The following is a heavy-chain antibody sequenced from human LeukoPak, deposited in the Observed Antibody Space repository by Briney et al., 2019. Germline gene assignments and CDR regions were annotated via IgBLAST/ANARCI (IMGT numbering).Heavy chain of an antibody. Sequence: GASVKVSCKASGYIFTGYYMHWVRQAPGQGLEWTGIINPSGGSTSYAQKFQGRVTMTRDMSTSTVYMELSSLRSEDTAVYYCARELEVVVVAATLGDWGQGTLVTVSS. D-gene: IGHD2-15*01. J-gene: IGHJ4*02. CDR1: GYIFTGYY. CDR3: ARELEVVVVAATLGD. CDR2: INPSGGST. V-gene: IGHV1-46*01.